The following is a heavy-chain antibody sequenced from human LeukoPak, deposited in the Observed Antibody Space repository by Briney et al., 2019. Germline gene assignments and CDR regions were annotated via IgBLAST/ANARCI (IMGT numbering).Heavy chain of an antibody. CDR1: GFTFDDYA. CDR2: INWSSNDI. V-gene: IGHV3-9*01. CDR3: TKRRNSDHPFDY. Sequence: GGSLRLPCAASGFTFDDYAMHWVRQAPGKGLEWVSGINWSSNDIIYADSVKGRFTISRDNAKNSLYLQMNSLRAEDTAFYYCTKRRNSDHPFDYWGQGTLVTVSS. D-gene: IGHD1-14*01. J-gene: IGHJ4*02.